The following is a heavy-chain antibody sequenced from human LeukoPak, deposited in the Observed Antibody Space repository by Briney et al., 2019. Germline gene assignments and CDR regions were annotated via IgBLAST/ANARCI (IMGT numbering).Heavy chain of an antibody. Sequence: GGSLRLSCAASGFTFSDYYMTWIRQAPGKGLECVSYISSGSDYTNYPDSVKGRFTISRDNAKNSLYLQMNSLRAEDTALYYCARVKVGTTNRFDYWGQGTLVTVSS. CDR3: ARVKVGTTNRFDY. V-gene: IGHV3-11*05. CDR1: GFTFSDYY. J-gene: IGHJ4*02. D-gene: IGHD1-26*01. CDR2: ISSGSDYT.